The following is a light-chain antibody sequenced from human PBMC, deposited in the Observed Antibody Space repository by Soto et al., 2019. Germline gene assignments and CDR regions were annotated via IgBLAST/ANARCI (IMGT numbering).Light chain of an antibody. V-gene: IGKV3-20*01. Sequence: EIVLTQSPGTVSLSPGERATLSCRASQSVSTNYLAWYQQKPGQAPRLLIYRTSTRATGIPDRFSGGGSGTDFPLTISRLAPEDFAVYYCQQYGTSPQTFGQGTKVDIK. J-gene: IGKJ1*01. CDR1: QSVSTNY. CDR3: QQYGTSPQT. CDR2: RTS.